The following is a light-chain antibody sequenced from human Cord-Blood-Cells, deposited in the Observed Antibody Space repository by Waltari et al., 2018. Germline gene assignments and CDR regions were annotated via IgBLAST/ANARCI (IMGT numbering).Light chain of an antibody. CDR2: WAS. CDR1: QSVLYSSNNKNY. CDR3: QQYYSTPYT. V-gene: IGKV4-1*01. J-gene: IGKJ2*01. Sequence: IVMTQPPDSLAVSLGEKAPIHCKYSQSVLYSSNNKNYLAWYQQKPGHPPKLLIYWASTRETGVPDRFSGSGSGTDFTLTISSLQAEDVAVYYCQQYYSTPYTFGQGTKLEIK.